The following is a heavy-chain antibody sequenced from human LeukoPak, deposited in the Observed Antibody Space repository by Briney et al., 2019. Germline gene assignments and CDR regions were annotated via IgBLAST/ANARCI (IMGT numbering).Heavy chain of an antibody. Sequence: ASVKVSCKASGYTFTSYGISWVRQAPGQGLEWMGWISAYNGNTNYAQKLQGRVTMTTDTSTSTAYMELRSLRSDDTAVYYCARDRGYYDSSGYYYVEDYWGQGTLVTVSS. CDR2: ISAYNGNT. CDR1: GYTFTSYG. J-gene: IGHJ4*02. D-gene: IGHD3-22*01. V-gene: IGHV1-18*01. CDR3: ARDRGYYDSSGYYYVEDY.